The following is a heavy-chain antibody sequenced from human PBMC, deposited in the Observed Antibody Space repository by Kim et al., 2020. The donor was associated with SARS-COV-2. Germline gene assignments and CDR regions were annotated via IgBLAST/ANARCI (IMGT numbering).Heavy chain of an antibody. D-gene: IGHD1-1*01. CDR2: ILYDGSNK. Sequence: GGSLRLSCAASGFTFSDFGMHWVRQAPGKGLEWVTFILYDGSNKFYADSVKGRFTISRDNSKNTLYLQRNSLSAEDTAVYYCARDGLDNFDYWGQGALVTV. CDR1: GFTFSDFG. J-gene: IGHJ4*02. V-gene: IGHV3-33*05. CDR3: ARDGLDNFDY.